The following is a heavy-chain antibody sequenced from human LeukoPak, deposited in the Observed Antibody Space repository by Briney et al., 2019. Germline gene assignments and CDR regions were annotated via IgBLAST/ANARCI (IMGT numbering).Heavy chain of an antibody. CDR1: GYTFTGYY. CDR2: INPNSGGT. CDR3: ARDGYFSSTSCSGVPKI. D-gene: IGHD2-2*03. V-gene: IGHV1-2*02. J-gene: IGHJ4*02. Sequence: ASVKVSCKASGYTFTGYYMHWVRQSPGQGLEWVGWINPNSGGTNYAQKLQGRVTMTRDTSISTAYMELSRLRSDDTAVYYCARDGYFSSTSCSGVPKIWGQGTLVTVSS.